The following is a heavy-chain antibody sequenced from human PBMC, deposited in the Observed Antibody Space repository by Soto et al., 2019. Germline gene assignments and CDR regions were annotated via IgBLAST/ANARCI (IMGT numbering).Heavy chain of an antibody. Sequence: SDTLSLTCTVPGGSISSSSYYWGWIRQPPGKGLEWIGSIYYSGSTYYNPSLKSRVTISVDTSKNQFSLKLSSVTAADTAVYYCARRRGSSSRGPYYYGMDVWGQGTTVT. J-gene: IGHJ6*02. CDR3: ARRRGSSSRGPYYYGMDV. CDR1: GGSISSSSYY. D-gene: IGHD6-13*01. V-gene: IGHV4-39*01. CDR2: IYYSGST.